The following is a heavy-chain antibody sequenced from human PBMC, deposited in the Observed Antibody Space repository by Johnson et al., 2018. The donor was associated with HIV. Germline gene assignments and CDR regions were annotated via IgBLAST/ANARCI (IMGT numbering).Heavy chain of an antibody. CDR3: ASSSSSWTSDPDDAFDI. J-gene: IGHJ3*02. CDR2: IRYDGSNK. CDR1: GFTFSSYG. V-gene: IGHV3-30*02. Sequence: QVQLVESGGGVVQRGGSLRLSCVASGFTFSSYGMHWVRQAPGKGLEWVAFIRYDGSNKYYADSVKGRFTVSRDNSKNTLYVEMNSLRSEDTAVYYCASSSSSWTSDPDDAFDIWGQGTMVTVSS. D-gene: IGHD6-13*01.